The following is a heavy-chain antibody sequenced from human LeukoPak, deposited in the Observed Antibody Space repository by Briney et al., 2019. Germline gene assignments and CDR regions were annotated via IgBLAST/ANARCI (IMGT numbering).Heavy chain of an antibody. Sequence: GGSLRLSCAASGFTVSSNYMSWVRQAPGKGLEWVSAIYSGGNTYYADSVKGRFTISRDNSKNTLYLQMNSLRAENTAVYYCVRGLEYYYDSSGYYYFDYWGQGTLVTVSS. CDR3: VRGLEYYYDSSGYYYFDY. V-gene: IGHV3-53*01. CDR2: IYSGGNT. D-gene: IGHD3-22*01. CDR1: GFTVSSNY. J-gene: IGHJ4*02.